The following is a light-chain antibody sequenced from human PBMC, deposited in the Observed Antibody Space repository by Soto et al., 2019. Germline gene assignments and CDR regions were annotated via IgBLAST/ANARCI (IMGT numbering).Light chain of an antibody. V-gene: IGKV1-5*01. Sequence: DIQMTQSPSTLSASVGDRVTITCRASQSISSWLAWYQQKPGKAPKLLIYDASSLESGVPSRFSGSVSGTEFTLTISSLQPDDFATYNCQQYNSYSPWTFGQVTKVEIK. CDR2: DAS. J-gene: IGKJ1*01. CDR1: QSISSW. CDR3: QQYNSYSPWT.